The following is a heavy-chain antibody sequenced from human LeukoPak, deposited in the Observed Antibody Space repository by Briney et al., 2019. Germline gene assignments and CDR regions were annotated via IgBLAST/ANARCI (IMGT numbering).Heavy chain of an antibody. V-gene: IGHV4-39*01. Sequence: KPSETLSLTCTVSGGSISSSSYYWGWIRQPPGMGLEWIGSIYYSGSTYYNPSLKSRVTISVDTSKNQFSLKLSSVTAADTAVYYCARFIAAADTIDYWGQGTLATVSS. J-gene: IGHJ4*02. CDR2: IYYSGST. CDR3: ARFIAAADTIDY. CDR1: GGSISSSSYY. D-gene: IGHD6-13*01.